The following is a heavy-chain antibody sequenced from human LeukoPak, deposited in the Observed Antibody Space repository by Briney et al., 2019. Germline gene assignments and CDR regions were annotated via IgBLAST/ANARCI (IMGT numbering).Heavy chain of an antibody. J-gene: IGHJ5*02. CDR3: ARAKQWLVGNWFDP. D-gene: IGHD6-19*01. CDR1: GFTFSSYW. V-gene: IGHV3-7*01. CDR2: IKQDGSEK. Sequence: GGSLRLSCAASGFTFSSYWMSWVRQAPGKGLEWVANIKQDGSEKYYVDSVKGRFTISRDNAKNSLYLQMNSLRAEDAAVYYCARAKQWLVGNWFDPWGQGTLVTVSS.